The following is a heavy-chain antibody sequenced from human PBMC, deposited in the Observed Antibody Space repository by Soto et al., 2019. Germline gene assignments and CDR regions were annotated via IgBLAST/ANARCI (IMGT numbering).Heavy chain of an antibody. D-gene: IGHD1-26*01. CDR2: INHSGST. Sequence: SETLSLTCAVYGGSFSGYYWSWIRQPPGKGLEWIGEINHSGSTNYNPSLKSRVTISVDTSKNQFSLKLSSVTAADTAVYYCARGSGRLSDAFDIWGQGTMVTVSS. J-gene: IGHJ3*02. CDR1: GGSFSGYY. V-gene: IGHV4-34*01. CDR3: ARGSGRLSDAFDI.